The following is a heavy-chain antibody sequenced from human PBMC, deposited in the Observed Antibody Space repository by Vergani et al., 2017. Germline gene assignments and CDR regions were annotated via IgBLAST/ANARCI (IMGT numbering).Heavy chain of an antibody. Sequence: QVQLQESGPGLVKPSETLSLTCAVSGYSISNNYYWGWVRPPPGKGLEWIANIWHSGRTYYNPSLESRVTISLDTSMNQFSLTLTSVTAADTAVYYCPGTNPAPGHWLFDLWGRGTLVTVSS. CDR2: IWHSGRT. D-gene: IGHD2-2*01. V-gene: IGHV4-38-2*01. CDR3: PGTNPAPGHWLFDL. CDR1: GYSISNNYY. J-gene: IGHJ2*01.